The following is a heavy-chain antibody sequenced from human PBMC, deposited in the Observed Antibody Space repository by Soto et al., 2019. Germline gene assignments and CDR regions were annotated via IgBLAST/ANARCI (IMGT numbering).Heavy chain of an antibody. D-gene: IGHD2-2*01. CDR1: GGTFSTYT. CDR2: IIPMLAVT. Sequence: QVHLVPSGAEVKKPGSSVKVSCKAAGGTFSTYTLIWVRQAPGQGLEWMGRIIPMLAVTTSAQRFQGRVKLTADKSTSTAFMELTSLRSDDTAVYYCSIGSWSAETFDIWGQGTMVTVSS. J-gene: IGHJ3*02. V-gene: IGHV1-69*02. CDR3: SIGSWSAETFDI.